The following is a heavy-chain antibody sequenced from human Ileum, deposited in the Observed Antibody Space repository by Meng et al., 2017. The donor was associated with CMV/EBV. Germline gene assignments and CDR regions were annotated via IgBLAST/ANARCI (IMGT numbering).Heavy chain of an antibody. J-gene: IGHJ4*02. CDR2: ISYDGSNK. CDR1: GFSFSSYA. CDR3: ARDKRFDY. Sequence: LRRSCAADGFSFSSYAMHWVRQAPGKGLEWVAVISYDGSNKYYADYVKSRFTISRDNSKNTLYLQMNSLRTEDTAVYYCARDKRFDYWGQGTLVTVSS. V-gene: IGHV3-30-3*01.